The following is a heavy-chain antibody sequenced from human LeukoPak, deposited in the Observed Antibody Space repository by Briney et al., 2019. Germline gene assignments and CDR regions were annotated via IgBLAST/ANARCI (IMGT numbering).Heavy chain of an antibody. CDR2: ISGSGGST. CDR1: GFTFGSYA. CDR3: AKDSTLRLRYNWFDP. V-gene: IGHV3-23*01. Sequence: GGSLRLSCAASGFTFGSYAMSWVRQAPGKGLEWVSAISGSGGSTYYADSVKGRFTISRDNSKNTLYQQMNSLRAEDTAVYYCAKDSTLRLRYNWFDPWGQGTLVTVSS. D-gene: IGHD2/OR15-2a*01. J-gene: IGHJ5*02.